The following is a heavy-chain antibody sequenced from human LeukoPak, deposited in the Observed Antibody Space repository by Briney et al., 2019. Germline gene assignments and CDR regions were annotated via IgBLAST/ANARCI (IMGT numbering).Heavy chain of an antibody. CDR1: GFTFSSYA. CDR2: ISNDGSII. D-gene: IGHD3-22*01. Sequence: PGRSLRLSCAASGFTFSSYAMHWVRQAPGKGLEWVAVISNDGSIIYYAASVKGRFTISRDNSKNTLYLQMNSLRPEDTGVYYCAKGSKVMGFITKYHYIDVWGKGTTVTISS. V-gene: IGHV3-30*04. J-gene: IGHJ6*03. CDR3: AKGSKVMGFITKYHYIDV.